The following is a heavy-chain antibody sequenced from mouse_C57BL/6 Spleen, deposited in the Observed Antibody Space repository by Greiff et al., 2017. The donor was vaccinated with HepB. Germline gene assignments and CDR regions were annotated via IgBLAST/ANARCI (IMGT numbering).Heavy chain of an antibody. Sequence: QVQLKESGAELVKPGASVKLSCKASGYTFTEYTIHWVKQRSGQGLEWIGWFYPGSGSIKYNEKFKDKATLTADKSSSTVYMELSRLTSEDSAVYFCARHEGPNYGSFYAMDYWGQGTSVTVAS. CDR1: GYTFTEYT. CDR2: FYPGSGSI. V-gene: IGHV1-62-2*01. CDR3: ARHEGPNYGSFYAMDY. D-gene: IGHD1-1*01. J-gene: IGHJ4*01.